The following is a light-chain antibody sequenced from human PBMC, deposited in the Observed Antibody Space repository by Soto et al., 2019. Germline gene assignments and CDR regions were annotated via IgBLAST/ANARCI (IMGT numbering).Light chain of an antibody. CDR2: GAS. CDR3: QQYNNWPPIT. Sequence: ETVTTQSPATLSVSPWERASLSCTASQSVSRKLAWYQQKPGQAPRLLIYGASTRATDIPARFSGSGSGTEFTLSISGLQSEDSAVYYCQQYNNWPPITFGQGTRLEIK. CDR1: QSVSRK. V-gene: IGKV3D-15*01. J-gene: IGKJ5*01.